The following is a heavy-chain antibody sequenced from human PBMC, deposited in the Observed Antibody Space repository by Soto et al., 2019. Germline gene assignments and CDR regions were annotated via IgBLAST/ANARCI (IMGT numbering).Heavy chain of an antibody. Sequence: ASVKVSCKVSGYTLTELSMHWVRQAPGKGLEWMGGFDPEDGETIYAQKFQGRVTMTEDTSTDTAYMELSSLRSEDTAVYYCATAIPPPGIVGATTYYYYYGMDVWGQGTTVTVSS. J-gene: IGHJ6*02. V-gene: IGHV1-24*01. CDR1: GYTLTELS. D-gene: IGHD1-26*01. CDR3: ATAIPPPGIVGATTYYYYYGMDV. CDR2: FDPEDGET.